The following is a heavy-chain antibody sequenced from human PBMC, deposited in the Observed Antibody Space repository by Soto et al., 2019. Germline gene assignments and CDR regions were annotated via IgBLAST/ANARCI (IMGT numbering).Heavy chain of an antibody. CDR1: GFTYTRYS. CDR2: ISSTTNYI. V-gene: IGHV3-21*06. J-gene: IGHJ4*02. Sequence: GGSLRLSCAASGFTYTRYSMDWVRQAPGKGLEWVSSISSTTNYIYYGDSMKGRFTISRDNAKNSLYLEMNSLRAEDTAVYYCARESEDLTSNFDYWGQGTLVTVSS. CDR3: ARESEDLTSNFDY.